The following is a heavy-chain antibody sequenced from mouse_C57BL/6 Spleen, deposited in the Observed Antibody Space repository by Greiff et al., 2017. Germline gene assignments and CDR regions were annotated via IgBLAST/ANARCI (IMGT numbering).Heavy chain of an antibody. CDR3: ARHVRNYPIDY. J-gene: IGHJ2*02. Sequence: DVMLVESGGGLVKPGGSLKLSCAASGFTFSSYNMSWVRQTPEKRLEWVATISGGGGNTYYPDSVNGRFTISRDNAKNTLYLQMSSLRSEDTALYYCARHVRNYPIDYWGQGTSLTVSS. V-gene: IGHV5-9*01. CDR2: ISGGGGNT. CDR1: GFTFSSYN. D-gene: IGHD2-1*01.